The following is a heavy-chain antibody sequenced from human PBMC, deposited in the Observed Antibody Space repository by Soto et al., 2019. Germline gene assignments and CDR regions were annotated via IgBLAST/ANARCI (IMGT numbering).Heavy chain of an antibody. CDR3: ARDPNSSALGFDP. D-gene: IGHD6-19*01. CDR2: IWYDGSNK. J-gene: IGHJ5*02. CDR1: GFTFSSYG. V-gene: IGHV3-33*01. Sequence: GGSLRLSCAASGFTFSSYGMHWVRQAPGKGLEWVAVIWYDGSNKYYADSVKGRFTISRDNSKNTLYLQMNSLRAEDTAVYYCARDPNSSALGFDPWGQGTLITVSS.